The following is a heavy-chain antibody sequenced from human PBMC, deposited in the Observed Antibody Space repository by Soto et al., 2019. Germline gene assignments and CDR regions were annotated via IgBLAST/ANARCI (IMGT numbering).Heavy chain of an antibody. D-gene: IGHD2-2*01. J-gene: IGHJ6*02. CDR1: GFTFSSYS. V-gene: IGHV3-21*01. CDR3: ARPHCSSTSCYGADYYYYGMDV. CDR2: ISSSSSYI. Sequence: GSLRLSCAASGFTFSSYSMNWVRQAPGKGLEWVSSISSSSSYIYYADSVKGRFTISRDNAKNSLYLQMNSLRAEDTAVYYCARPHCSSTSCYGADYYYYGMDVWGQGTTVTVSS.